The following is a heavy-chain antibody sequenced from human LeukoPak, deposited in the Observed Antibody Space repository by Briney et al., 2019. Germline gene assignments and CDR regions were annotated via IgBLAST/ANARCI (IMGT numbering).Heavy chain of an antibody. CDR2: ISDSGGYT. J-gene: IGHJ4*02. V-gene: IGHV3-21*01. CDR3: ARDQGGVGY. Sequence: PGGSLRLSCAVSGFTFSRYAMTWVRQAPGKGLEWVSIISDSGGYTDYADSVKGRFTISRDNAKNSLYLQMNSLRAEDTAVYYCARDQGGVGYWGQGTLVTVSS. CDR1: GFTFSRYA. D-gene: IGHD3-16*01.